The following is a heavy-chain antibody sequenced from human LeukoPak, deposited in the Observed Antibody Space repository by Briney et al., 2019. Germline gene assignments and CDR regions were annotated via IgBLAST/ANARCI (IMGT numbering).Heavy chain of an antibody. CDR3: ARTMVRGVNDY. D-gene: IGHD3-10*01. J-gene: IGHJ4*02. Sequence: PSETLSLTCTVSGGSISSYYWSWIRQPPGKGLEWIGYIYSSGSTNYNPSLKSRVTISVDTSKNQFSLKLSSVTAADTAVYYCARTMVRGVNDYWGQGTLVTVSS. CDR2: IYSSGST. V-gene: IGHV4-59*08. CDR1: GGSISSYY.